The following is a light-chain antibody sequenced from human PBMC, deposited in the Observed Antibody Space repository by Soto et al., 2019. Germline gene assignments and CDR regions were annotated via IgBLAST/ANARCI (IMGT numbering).Light chain of an antibody. CDR2: GAS. V-gene: IGKV3-20*01. J-gene: IGKJ3*01. CDR3: QHYGTSSLT. Sequence: VLTQSPGTLSLSPGERATLSCRASQSVSSSYLAWYQQKPGQAPRLLIYGASSRASGIPDRFGGSGSGTDFTLTISRLGPEDFAVYYCQHYGTSSLTFGPGTKVDFK. CDR1: QSVSSSY.